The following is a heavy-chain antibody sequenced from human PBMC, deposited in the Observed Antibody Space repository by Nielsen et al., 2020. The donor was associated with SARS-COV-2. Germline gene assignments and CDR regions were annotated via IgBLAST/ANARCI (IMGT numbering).Heavy chain of an antibody. V-gene: IGHV1-18*01. CDR1: GGTFSSYG. CDR3: ARGAFYGDNNWFDP. Sequence: ASVKVSCKASGGTFSSYGISWVRQAPGQGLEWMGWISAYNGNTNYAQKLQGRVTMTTDTSTSTAYMELRSLRSDDTAVYYCARGAFYGDNNWFDPWGQGTLVTVSS. CDR2: ISAYNGNT. D-gene: IGHD4-17*01. J-gene: IGHJ5*02.